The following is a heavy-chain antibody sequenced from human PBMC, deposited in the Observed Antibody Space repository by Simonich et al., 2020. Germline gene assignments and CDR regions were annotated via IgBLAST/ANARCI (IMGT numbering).Heavy chain of an antibody. Sequence: QVQLQQWGAGLLKPSETLSLTCAVYGGSFSGYYWSWIRQPPGKGLGWIGENNNSGSTNYNPSLKSRVTISVDTSKNQFSRKLSSVTAADTAVYYCARHLQLGPFDYWGQGTLVTVSS. CDR2: NNNSGST. D-gene: IGHD1-1*01. J-gene: IGHJ4*02. CDR1: GGSFSGYY. CDR3: ARHLQLGPFDY. V-gene: IGHV4-34*01.